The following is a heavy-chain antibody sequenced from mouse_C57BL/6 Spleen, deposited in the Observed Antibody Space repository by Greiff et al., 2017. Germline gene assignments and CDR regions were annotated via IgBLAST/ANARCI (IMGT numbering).Heavy chain of an antibody. V-gene: IGHV5-12*01. D-gene: IGHD2-5*01. Sequence: DVQLVESGGGLVQPGGSLKLSCAASGFTFSDYYMYWVRQTPEKRLEWVAYISNGGGSTYYPDTVKGRFTISRDNAKNTLYLQMSRLKSEDTAMYYCARQRDSNYGDYAMDYWGQGTSVTVSS. CDR1: GFTFSDYY. CDR2: ISNGGGST. CDR3: ARQRDSNYGDYAMDY. J-gene: IGHJ4*01.